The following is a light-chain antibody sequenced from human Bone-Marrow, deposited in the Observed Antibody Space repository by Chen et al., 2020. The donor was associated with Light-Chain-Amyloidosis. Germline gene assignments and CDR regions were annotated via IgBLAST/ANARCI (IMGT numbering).Light chain of an antibody. CDR3: MQALQTPEFT. CDR2: LGS. Sequence: DIVMTQSPLSLPVTPGEPASISCRSSQSLLHSNGYNYLDWYLQKPGQSPQLLIYLGSNRASGVPYRFSGSGSGTDFTLKISRVEAEDVGVYYCMQALQTPEFTFGPGTKVDIK. CDR1: QSLLHSNGYNY. V-gene: IGKV2-28*01. J-gene: IGKJ3*01.